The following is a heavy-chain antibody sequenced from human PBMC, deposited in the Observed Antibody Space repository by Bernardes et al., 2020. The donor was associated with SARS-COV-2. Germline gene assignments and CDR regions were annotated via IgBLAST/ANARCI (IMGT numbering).Heavy chain of an antibody. V-gene: IGHV3-74*01. Sequence: GGSLRLSCAASGFTFSSYWMHWVRQAPGKGLVWVSRINSDGSSTSYADSVKGRFTISRDNAKNTLYLQMNSLSADDTAVYYCARGAYSLDRSGPRSVFDIWGQATMVTVSS. CDR2: INSDGSST. J-gene: IGHJ3*02. CDR1: GFTFSSYW. CDR3: ARGAYSLDRSGPRSVFDI. D-gene: IGHD3-22*01.